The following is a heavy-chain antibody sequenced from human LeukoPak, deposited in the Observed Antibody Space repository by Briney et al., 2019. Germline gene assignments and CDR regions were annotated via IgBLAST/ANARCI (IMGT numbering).Heavy chain of an antibody. CDR3: ARGDFHGYCSSTSCCTLDY. J-gene: IGHJ4*02. CDR2: IIPIFGTA. D-gene: IGHD2-2*02. V-gene: IGHV1-69*05. CDR1: GGTFSSYA. Sequence: ASVKVSCKASGGTFSSYAISWVRQAPGQGLEWMGGIIPIFGTANYAQKFQGRVTITTDESTSTAYMELSSLRSEDTAVYYCARGDFHGYCSSTSCCTLDYWGQGTLVTVSS.